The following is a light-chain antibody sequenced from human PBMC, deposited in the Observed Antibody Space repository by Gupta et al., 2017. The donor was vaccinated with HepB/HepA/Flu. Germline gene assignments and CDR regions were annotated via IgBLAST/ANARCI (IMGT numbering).Light chain of an antibody. V-gene: IGKV4-1*01. CDR3: QQYYSAPLT. Sequence: DIVMTQSPDSLAVSLGERANFNCKSSQSVLYSSNNKNYLAWYQQKPGQPPKLLIYWASTRESGVPDRFSGSGSGTDFTLTISSLQAEDVAVYYCQQYYSAPLTFGGGTEVEIK. CDR2: WAS. J-gene: IGKJ4*01. CDR1: QSVLYSSNNKNY.